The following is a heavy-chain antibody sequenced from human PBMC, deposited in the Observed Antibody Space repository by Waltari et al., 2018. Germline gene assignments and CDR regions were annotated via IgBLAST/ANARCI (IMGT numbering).Heavy chain of an antibody. D-gene: IGHD3-10*01. CDR1: GGSITSSNYY. Sequence: QLQLQESGPGLVKPSETLSLTCTVSGGSITSSNYYWVLLRQPPGKGLEWIGSTFNNPSLNSRSTISVDTSRNQFSLRLTAVTAADTAVYYGARAGGRGFRELLLIDYWGRGILVTVSS. CDR2: T. V-gene: IGHV4-39*07. J-gene: IGHJ4*02. CDR3: ARAGGRGFRELLLIDY.